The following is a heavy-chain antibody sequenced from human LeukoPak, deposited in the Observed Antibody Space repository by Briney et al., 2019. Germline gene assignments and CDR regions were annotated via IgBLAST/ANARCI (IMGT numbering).Heavy chain of an antibody. V-gene: IGHV1-69*13. Sequence: VASVKVSCKASGGTFSSYAISWVRQAPGQGLEWMGGIIPTFGTANYAQKFQGRVTITADESTSTAYMELSSLRSEDTAVYYCAKLYDSSGYYYRTRGDYWGQGTLVTVSS. CDR1: GGTFSSYA. CDR2: IIPTFGTA. CDR3: AKLYDSSGYYYRTRGDY. D-gene: IGHD3-22*01. J-gene: IGHJ4*02.